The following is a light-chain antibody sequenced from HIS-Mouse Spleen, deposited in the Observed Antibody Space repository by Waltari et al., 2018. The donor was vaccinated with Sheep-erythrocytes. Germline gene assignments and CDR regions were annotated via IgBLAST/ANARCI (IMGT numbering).Light chain of an antibody. CDR3: CSYAGSYNHV. V-gene: IGLV2-11*01. J-gene: IGLJ1*01. Sequence: QSALTQPRSVSGSPGQSVPISCTGTSSYVGGYNYVSWYQQHPGKAPKLMSYDVSKRPSGVPDRFSGSKSGNTASLTISGLQAEDEADYYCCSYAGSYNHVFATGTKVTVL. CDR1: SSYVGGYNY. CDR2: DVS.